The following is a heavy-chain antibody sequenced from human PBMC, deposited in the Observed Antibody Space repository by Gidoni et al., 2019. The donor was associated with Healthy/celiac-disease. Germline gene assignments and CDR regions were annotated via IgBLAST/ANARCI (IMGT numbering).Heavy chain of an antibody. Sequence: QVQLVQSGAEVKKPGASVKVSCKASGYTFTSYYMHWVRQAPGQGLEWMGIINPSGGSTSYAQKFQGRVTMTRDTSTSTVYMELSSLRSEDTAVYYCARDAEIVVVPAAISYYMDVWGKGTTVTVSS. V-gene: IGHV1-46*03. J-gene: IGHJ6*03. CDR1: GYTFTSYY. CDR3: ARDAEIVVVPAAISYYMDV. CDR2: INPSGGST. D-gene: IGHD2-2*01.